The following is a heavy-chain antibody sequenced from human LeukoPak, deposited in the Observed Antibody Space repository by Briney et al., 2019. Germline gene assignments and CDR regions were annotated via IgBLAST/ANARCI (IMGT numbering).Heavy chain of an antibody. CDR3: AKGGGYYHTFFDY. Sequence: GGSLRLSCSASGFTFSSYAMSWVRQAPGKGLEWVSAISGSGGSTYYADSVKGRFTISRDNSKNTLYLQMNSLRAEDTAVYYCAKGGGYYHTFFDYWGQGTLVTVSS. D-gene: IGHD1-26*01. CDR1: GFTFSSYA. V-gene: IGHV3-23*01. J-gene: IGHJ4*02. CDR2: ISGSGGST.